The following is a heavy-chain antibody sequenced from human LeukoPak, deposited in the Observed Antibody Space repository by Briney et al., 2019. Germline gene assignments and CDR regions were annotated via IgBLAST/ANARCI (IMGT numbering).Heavy chain of an antibody. CDR3: ARGRYLVRGVITKSFDY. Sequence: SETLSLTCAVYGGSFSYYWNWIRQPPGKGLEWIGEINHSGSTNYNPSLKSRVTISVDTSKNQFSLTLISVTAADAAVYFCARGRYLVRGVITKSFDYWGQGILVTVSS. D-gene: IGHD3-10*01. J-gene: IGHJ4*02. V-gene: IGHV4-34*01. CDR2: INHSGST. CDR1: GGSFSYY.